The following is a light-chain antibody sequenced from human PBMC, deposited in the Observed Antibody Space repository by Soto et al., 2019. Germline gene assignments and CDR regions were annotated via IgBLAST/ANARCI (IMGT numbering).Light chain of an antibody. CDR3: AAWDDSLNGVL. CDR2: SND. Sequence: QSVLTQPPSASGTPGQRVTISCSGSNSNIGSNLVSWYQQVPGTAPKVLIYSNDQRPSGVPDRFSGSKSGASASLAISGLQSEDEADYYCAAWDDSLNGVLFGGGTKLTVL. J-gene: IGLJ2*01. CDR1: NSNIGSNL. V-gene: IGLV1-44*01.